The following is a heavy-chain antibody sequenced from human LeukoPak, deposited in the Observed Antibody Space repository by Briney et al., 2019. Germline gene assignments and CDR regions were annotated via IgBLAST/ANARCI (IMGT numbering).Heavy chain of an antibody. CDR1: GYTFTGYY. J-gene: IGHJ3*02. Sequence: ASVKVSCKASGYTFTGYYMHWVRQAPGQGLEWMGWINPNSGGTNYAQKFQGWVTMTRDTSISTAYMELSRLRSDDTAVYYCARERKYCSSTSCYAEAFDIWGQGTMVTVSS. D-gene: IGHD2-2*01. CDR3: ARERKYCSSTSCYAEAFDI. V-gene: IGHV1-2*04. CDR2: INPNSGGT.